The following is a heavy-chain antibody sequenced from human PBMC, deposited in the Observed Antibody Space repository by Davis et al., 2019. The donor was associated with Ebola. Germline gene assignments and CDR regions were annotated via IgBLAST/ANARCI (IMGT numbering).Heavy chain of an antibody. V-gene: IGHV4-34*01. CDR3: ARNQAGCCGGDCQGYFQH. J-gene: IGHJ1*01. Sequence: PSETLSLTCAIYGVSFSDYYWSWIRQSPGRGLEWIGEINQSGIPNSNPSLKSRVTISADRSKNQFFLKLTSVTAADTAVYYCARNQAGCCGGDCQGYFQHWGQGTVVTVSS. CDR1: GVSFSDYY. CDR2: INQSGIP. D-gene: IGHD2-21*02.